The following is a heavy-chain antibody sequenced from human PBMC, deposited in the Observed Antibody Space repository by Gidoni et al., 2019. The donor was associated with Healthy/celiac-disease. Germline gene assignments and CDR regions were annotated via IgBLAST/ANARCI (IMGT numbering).Heavy chain of an antibody. CDR3: ARAIAAAPTSAGMDV. D-gene: IGHD6-13*01. CDR1: GFPFSSYA. J-gene: IGHJ6*02. Sequence: QVQLVESGGGVVQPGRSMRLPCAASGFPFSSYARHWVRQAPGKGLEWVAVISYDGSNKYYAYSVKGRFTISRDNSKNTLYLQMNSLRAEDTAVYYCARAIAAAPTSAGMDVWGQGTTVTVSS. CDR2: ISYDGSNK. V-gene: IGHV3-30-3*01.